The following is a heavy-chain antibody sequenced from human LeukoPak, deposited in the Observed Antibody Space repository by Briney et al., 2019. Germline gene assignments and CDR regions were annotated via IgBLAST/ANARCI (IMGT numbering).Heavy chain of an antibody. CDR2: IRSTANGYAT. D-gene: IGHD3-10*01. CDR1: GFTFSGSA. CDR3: TGNYYGSGSYADFDY. J-gene: IGHJ4*02. V-gene: IGHV3-73*01. Sequence: GGSLRLSCAASGFTFSGSALHWVRQASGKGLEWVGRIRSTANGYATAYAASVKGRLTISRDDSKNTAYLQMDSLKTEDTAVYYCTGNYYGSGSYADFDYWGQGTLVTVSS.